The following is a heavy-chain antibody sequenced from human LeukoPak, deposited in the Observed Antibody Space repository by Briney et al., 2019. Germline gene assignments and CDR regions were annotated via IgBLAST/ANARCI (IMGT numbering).Heavy chain of an antibody. D-gene: IGHD5-24*01. CDR3: AGIRDGYNNIYDY. Sequence: SVKVSCKASGGTFSSYAISWVRQAPGQGLEWMGGIIPIFGTANYAQKFQGRVTITADGSTSTAYMELSSLRSEDTAVYYCAGIRDGYNNIYDYWGQGTLVTVSS. J-gene: IGHJ4*02. CDR1: GGTFSSYA. V-gene: IGHV1-69*13. CDR2: IIPIFGTA.